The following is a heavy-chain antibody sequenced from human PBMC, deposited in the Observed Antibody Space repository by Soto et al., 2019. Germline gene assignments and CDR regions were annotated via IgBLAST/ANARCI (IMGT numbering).Heavy chain of an antibody. Sequence: QVQLVQSGTEVKKPGASVKVSCEASGYTFRNYGISWVRQAPGQGLEWMGWISAYDGNTHYAQKLQGRVIMTPEAPPSTAYMELRSLRSEDTAVYYCTRDEVERPHSYWGQGTLVTVSS. CDR1: GYTFRNYG. D-gene: IGHD2-2*01. CDR3: TRDEVERPHSY. CDR2: ISAYDGNT. J-gene: IGHJ4*02. V-gene: IGHV1-18*01.